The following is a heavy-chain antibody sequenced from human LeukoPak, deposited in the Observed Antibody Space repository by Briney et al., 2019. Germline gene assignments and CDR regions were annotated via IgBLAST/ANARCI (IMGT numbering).Heavy chain of an antibody. CDR1: GGSISSSSYY. CDR2: IYYSGST. CDR3: AGSRGYSYGL. V-gene: IGHV4-39*01. J-gene: IGHJ4*02. D-gene: IGHD5-18*01. Sequence: KASETLSLTCTVSGGSISSSSYYWGWIRQPPGKGLEWIGSIYYSGSTYYNPSLKSRVTISVDTSKNQFSLKLSSVTAADTAVYYCAGSRGYSYGLWGQGTLVTVSS.